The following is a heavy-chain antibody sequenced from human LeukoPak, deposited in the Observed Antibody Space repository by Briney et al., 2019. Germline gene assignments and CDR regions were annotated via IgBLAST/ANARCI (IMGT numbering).Heavy chain of an antibody. J-gene: IGHJ6*03. CDR1: GGSFSGYY. CDR2: INHSGST. D-gene: IGHD2-2*02. CDR3: ARTLYCSSTSCYSQYYYYYYMDV. V-gene: IGHV4-34*01. Sequence: SETLSLTCAVYGGSFSGYYWSWIRQPPGKGLEWIGEINHSGSTNYNPSLKSRVTISVDTSKNQFSLKLSSVTAADTAVYYCARTLYCSSTSCYSQYYYYYYMDVWGKGTTVTVSS.